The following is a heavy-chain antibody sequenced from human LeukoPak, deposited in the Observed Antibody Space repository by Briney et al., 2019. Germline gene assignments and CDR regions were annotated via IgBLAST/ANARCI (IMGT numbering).Heavy chain of an antibody. V-gene: IGHV4-59*11. J-gene: IGHJ2*01. D-gene: IGHD1-14*01. CDR2: VHYSGST. CDR3: ARDSAPVRTSWYFDL. CDR1: GGSISSHY. Sequence: SETLSLTCTVSGGSISSHYLTWIRHPPGQALEWIGYVHYSGSTKYNPSLRSRVTILLDRSKNQFSLKLSSVTAADTAVYYCARDSAPVRTSWYFDLWGRGTLVTVSS.